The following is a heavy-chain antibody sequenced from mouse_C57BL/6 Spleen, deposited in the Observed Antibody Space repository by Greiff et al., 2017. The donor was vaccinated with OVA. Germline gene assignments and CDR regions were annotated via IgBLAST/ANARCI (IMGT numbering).Heavy chain of an antibody. D-gene: IGHD1-1*01. V-gene: IGHV1-63*01. J-gene: IGHJ4*01. Sequence: QVQLQQSGAELVKPGTSVKMSCKASGYTFTNYWIGWAKQRPGHGLEWIGDIYPGGGYTNYNEKFKGKATLTADKSSSTAYMQFSSLTSEDSAIYYCARREITTYAMDYWGQGTSVTVSS. CDR1: GYTFTNYW. CDR3: ARREITTYAMDY. CDR2: IYPGGGYT.